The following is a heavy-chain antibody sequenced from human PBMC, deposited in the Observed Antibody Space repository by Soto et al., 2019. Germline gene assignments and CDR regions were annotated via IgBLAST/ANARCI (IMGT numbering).Heavy chain of an antibody. Sequence: PGGSLRLSCAASGFTFSSYAMSWVRQAPGKGLEWVSAISGSGGSTYYADSVKGRFTISRDNSKNTLYLQMNSLRAEDTAVYYCAKDRDSSSWYSVFLDYWGQGTLVTVSS. D-gene: IGHD6-13*01. V-gene: IGHV3-23*01. CDR2: ISGSGGST. CDR3: AKDRDSSSWYSVFLDY. CDR1: GFTFSSYA. J-gene: IGHJ4*02.